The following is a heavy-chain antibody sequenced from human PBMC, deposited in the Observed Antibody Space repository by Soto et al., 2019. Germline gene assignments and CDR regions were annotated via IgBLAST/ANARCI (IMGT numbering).Heavy chain of an antibody. V-gene: IGHV4-39*01. CDR3: GQVSVGATGHPDSVS. CDR2: IDYNGVT. J-gene: IGHJ5*02. D-gene: IGHD2-15*01. CDR1: GGSIYRSGYY. Sequence: SETLSLTCTVSGGSIYRSGYYWGWIRQPPGRGLEWIGNIDYNGVTYSNPSLKSRVTISRDTSKNQFYLKLTSVTAADTALYYCGQVSVGATGHPDSVSWGPGALDPVSS.